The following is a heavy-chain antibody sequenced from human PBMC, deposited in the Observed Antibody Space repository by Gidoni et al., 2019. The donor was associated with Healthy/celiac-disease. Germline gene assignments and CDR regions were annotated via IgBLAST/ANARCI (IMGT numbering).Heavy chain of an antibody. Sequence: QVQLVESGGGVVQPGGSLRLSCAASGFTFSSYGMHWVRQAPGKGLEWVAFIRYDGSNKYYADSVKGRFTISRDNSKNTLYLQMNSLRAEDTAVYYCAKDISGGWSKWGYFQHWGQGTLVTVSS. CDR1: GFTFSSYG. D-gene: IGHD6-19*01. CDR2: IRYDGSNK. V-gene: IGHV3-30*02. CDR3: AKDISGGWSKWGYFQH. J-gene: IGHJ1*01.